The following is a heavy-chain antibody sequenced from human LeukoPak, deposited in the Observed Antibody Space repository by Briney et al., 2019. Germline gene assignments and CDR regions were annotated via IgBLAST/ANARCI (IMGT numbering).Heavy chain of an antibody. CDR1: GGSFSGYY. CDR2: INRSGST. V-gene: IGHV4-34*01. J-gene: IGHJ4*02. Sequence: SETLSLTCAVYGGSFSGYYWSWIRQPPGKGLEWIGEINRSGSTNYNPSLKSRVTISVDTSKNQFSLKLSSVTAADTAVYYCARTIDSSSWYGDYWGQGTLVTVSS. D-gene: IGHD6-13*01. CDR3: ARTIDSSSWYGDY.